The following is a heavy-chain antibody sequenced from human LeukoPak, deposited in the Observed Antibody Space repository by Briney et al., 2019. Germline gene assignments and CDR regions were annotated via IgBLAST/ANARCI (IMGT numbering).Heavy chain of an antibody. CDR3: ARDPGSYNSSGWYDY. V-gene: IGHV3-48*04. D-gene: IGHD6-19*01. Sequence: GGSLRLSCAASGFTFSSYSMNWVRQAPGKGLEWVSYISSSSTIYYADSVKGRFTISRDNAKNSLYLQMNSLRAEDTAVYYCARDPGSYNSSGWYDYWGQGTLVTVSS. CDR1: GFTFSSYS. CDR2: ISSSSTI. J-gene: IGHJ4*02.